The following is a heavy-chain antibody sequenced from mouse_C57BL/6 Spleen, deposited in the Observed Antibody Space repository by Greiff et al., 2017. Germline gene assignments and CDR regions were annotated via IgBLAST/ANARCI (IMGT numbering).Heavy chain of an antibody. CDR3: ARGQIYYDCGGDAMDY. CDR2: INPSNGGT. D-gene: IGHD2-4*01. CDR1: GYTFTSYW. V-gene: IGHV1-53*01. J-gene: IGHJ4*01. Sequence: VQLQQPGTELVKPGASVKLSCKASGYTFTSYWMHWVKQRPGQGLEWIGNINPSNGGTNYNEKFKSKATLTVDKSSSTAYMQLSSLTSEDSAVEYCARGQIYYDCGGDAMDYWGQGTSVTVSS.